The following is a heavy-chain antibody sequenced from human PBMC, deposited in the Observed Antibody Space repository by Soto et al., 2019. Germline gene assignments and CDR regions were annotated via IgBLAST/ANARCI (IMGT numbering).Heavy chain of an antibody. J-gene: IGHJ4*02. D-gene: IGHD2-2*01. Sequence: QVQLQESGPGLVKPSGTLSLTCAVSSGSISSSNWWSWVRQPPGKGLEWIGEIYHSGSTNYNPSPKSRVTKSVDKAKTPFSLKLSSVTAADTAVYYCARLSDCSSTSCYATWDYWGQGTLVTVSS. CDR1: SGSISSSNW. V-gene: IGHV4-4*02. CDR2: IYHSGST. CDR3: ARLSDCSSTSCYATWDY.